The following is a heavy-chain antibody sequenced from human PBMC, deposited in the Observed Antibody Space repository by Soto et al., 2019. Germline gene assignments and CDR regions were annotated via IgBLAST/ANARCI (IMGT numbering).Heavy chain of an antibody. CDR1: GFTFSSYA. V-gene: IGHV3-30-3*01. CDR2: ISYDGSNK. D-gene: IGHD4-17*01. Sequence: QVQLVESGGGVVQPGRSLRLSCAASGFTFSSYAMHWVRQAPGKGLEWVAVISYDGSNKYYADSVKGRFTISRDNSKNTLYLQMNRLRAEDTAVYYCARSALGDYGDYVNGMDVWGQGTTVTVSS. CDR3: ARSALGDYGDYVNGMDV. J-gene: IGHJ6*02.